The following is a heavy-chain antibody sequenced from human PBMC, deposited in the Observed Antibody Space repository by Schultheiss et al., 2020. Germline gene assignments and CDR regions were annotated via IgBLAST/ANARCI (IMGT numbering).Heavy chain of an antibody. CDR1: GFTFSSYA. V-gene: IGHV3-23*01. CDR3: ARDHSSTGQWLTIFDY. D-gene: IGHD6-19*01. Sequence: GGSLRLSCAASGFTFSSYAMSWVRQAPGKGLEWVSAISGSGGSTYYADSVKGRFTISRDNAKNSLYLQMNSLRAEDTAVYYCARDHSSTGQWLTIFDYWGQGTLVTVSS. CDR2: ISGSGGST. J-gene: IGHJ4*02.